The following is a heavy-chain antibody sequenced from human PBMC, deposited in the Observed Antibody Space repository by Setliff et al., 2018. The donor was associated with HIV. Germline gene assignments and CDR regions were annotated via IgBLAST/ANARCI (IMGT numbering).Heavy chain of an antibody. V-gene: IGHV4-28*03. J-gene: IGHJ4*02. CDR1: GYSISSSYW. CDR3: ARVRLTMIMMVDYFDQ. CDR2: IYKGGST. Sequence: SETLSLTCVVSGYSISSSYWWGWIRQPPGKGLEWIGWIGYIYKGGSTYYNPSLKSRVTMSEDTSKNQLSLSLTSVTAADTAVYYCARVRLTMIMMVDYFDQWGQGTLVTVSS. D-gene: IGHD3-22*01.